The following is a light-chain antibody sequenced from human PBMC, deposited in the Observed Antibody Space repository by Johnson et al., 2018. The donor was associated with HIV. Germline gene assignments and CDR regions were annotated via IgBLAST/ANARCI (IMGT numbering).Light chain of an antibody. J-gene: IGLJ1*01. CDR2: ENN. CDR1: SSNIGNNY. CDR3: GTWDSGLSAGV. Sequence: QSVLTQPPSVSAAPGQKVTISCSGSSSNIGNNYVSWYQHLPGTAPKLLIYENNKRPSGIPDRFSGSKSGTSATLGITGLQTGDEADYYCGTWDSGLSAGVFGTGTKVTGL. V-gene: IGLV1-51*02.